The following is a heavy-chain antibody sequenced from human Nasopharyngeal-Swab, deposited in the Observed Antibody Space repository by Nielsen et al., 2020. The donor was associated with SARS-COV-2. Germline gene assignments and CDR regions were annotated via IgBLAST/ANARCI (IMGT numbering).Heavy chain of an antibody. CDR2: IKQDGSEK. V-gene: IGHV3-7*03. Sequence: GESLKISCAASGFTFSSYWMSWVRQAPGKGLEWVANIKQDGSEKYYVDSVKGRFTISRDNAKNSLYLQMNSLRAEDTAVYYCARGATIFGVVLGDFYGMDVWGQGTTVTVSS. D-gene: IGHD3-3*01. CDR1: GFTFSSYW. CDR3: ARGATIFGVVLGDFYGMDV. J-gene: IGHJ6*02.